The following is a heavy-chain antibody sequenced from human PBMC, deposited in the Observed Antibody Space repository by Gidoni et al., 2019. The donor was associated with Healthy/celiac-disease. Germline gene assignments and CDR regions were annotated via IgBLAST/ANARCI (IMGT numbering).Heavy chain of an antibody. Sequence: QLVQSGAEVKKPGSSVKVSCKASGGTFSSYAISWVRQAPGQGLEWMGGIIPIFGTANYAQKFQGRVTITADKSTSTAYMELSSLRSEDTAVYYCARVVRGTLPYYYYYMDVWGKGTTVTISS. CDR2: IIPIFGTA. CDR3: ARVVRGTLPYYYYYMDV. D-gene: IGHD3-10*02. V-gene: IGHV1-69*06. J-gene: IGHJ6*03. CDR1: GGTFSSYA.